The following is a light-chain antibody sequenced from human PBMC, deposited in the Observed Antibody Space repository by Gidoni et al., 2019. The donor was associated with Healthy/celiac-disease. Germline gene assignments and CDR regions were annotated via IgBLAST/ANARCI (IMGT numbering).Light chain of an antibody. CDR3: QQYNSYGGLVT. V-gene: IGKV1-5*03. J-gene: IGKJ3*01. Sequence: IQMTQSPSTLSASVGDRVTITCRASQSISSWLAWYQQKPGKAHKLLIYKASSLESGVPSRFSGSGAGTEFTLTISSLQPDDFATYYGQQYNSYGGLVTFGPGTKVDIK. CDR2: KAS. CDR1: QSISSW.